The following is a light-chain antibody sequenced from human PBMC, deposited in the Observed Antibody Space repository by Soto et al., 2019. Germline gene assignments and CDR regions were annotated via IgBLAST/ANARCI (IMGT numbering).Light chain of an antibody. Sequence: EIVVSQSPCTLSLSPGERATLSCRASQSVSSNYLAWFQQKPGQAPRLLIYAASSRATGIPDRFSGSGSGTDFTLTISRLEPEDFAVYYCQQYGSSPQTFGQGTKVDVK. V-gene: IGKV3-20*01. J-gene: IGKJ1*01. CDR2: AAS. CDR3: QQYGSSPQT. CDR1: QSVSSNY.